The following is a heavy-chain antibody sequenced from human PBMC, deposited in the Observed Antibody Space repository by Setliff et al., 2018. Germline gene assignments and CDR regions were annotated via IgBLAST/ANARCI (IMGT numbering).Heavy chain of an antibody. CDR3: ARGRANYYFSGSFMDY. D-gene: IGHD3-10*01. CDR2: INAGNGNT. CDR1: GYTFTSYA. J-gene: IGHJ4*02. Sequence: ASVKVSCKASGYTFTSYAMHWVRQAPGQRLEWMGWINAGNGNTKYSQKFQGRLILSRDTSANIAYMELHSLTSEDRAVYYCARGRANYYFSGSFMDYWGQGTLVTVSS. V-gene: IGHV1-3*01.